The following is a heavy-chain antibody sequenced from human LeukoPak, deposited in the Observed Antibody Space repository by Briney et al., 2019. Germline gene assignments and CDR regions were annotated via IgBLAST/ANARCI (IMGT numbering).Heavy chain of an antibody. Sequence: GGSLRLSCAASGFTFSDYYMSWIRQAPGKGLEWVSYSSSRISFTNYADSVKGRFTISRDNSKNTLYLQMNSLRAEDTAVYYCARDRGYAMDVWGQGTTVTVSS. D-gene: IGHD1-1*01. J-gene: IGHJ6*02. V-gene: IGHV3-11*05. CDR2: SSSRISFT. CDR1: GFTFSDYY. CDR3: ARDRGYAMDV.